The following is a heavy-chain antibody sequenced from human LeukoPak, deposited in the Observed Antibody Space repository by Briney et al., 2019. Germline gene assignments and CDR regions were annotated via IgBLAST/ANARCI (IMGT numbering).Heavy chain of an antibody. J-gene: IGHJ6*03. D-gene: IGHD6-13*01. Sequence: AGGSLRLSCAASGFTFSSYSMNWVRQAPGKGLEWVPYISSSSSTIYYADSVKGRFTISRDNAKNSLYLQMNSLRAEDTAVYYCAREYSSSWDYFYYYYMDVWGKGTTVTVSS. CDR1: GFTFSSYS. CDR2: ISSSSSTI. V-gene: IGHV3-48*04. CDR3: AREYSSSWDYFYYYYMDV.